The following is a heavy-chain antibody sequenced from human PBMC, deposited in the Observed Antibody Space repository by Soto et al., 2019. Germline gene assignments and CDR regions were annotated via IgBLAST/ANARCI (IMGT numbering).Heavy chain of an antibody. CDR3: ARHPDNYYDSSGYYDY. D-gene: IGHD3-22*01. J-gene: IGHJ4*02. V-gene: IGHV4-39*01. CDR2: IYYSGST. Sequence: SETLSLTCTVSVGSISSSSYYWGWIRQPPGKGLEWIGSIYYSGSTYYNPSLKSRVTISVDTSKNQFSLKLSSVTAADTAVYYCARHPDNYYDSSGYYDYWGQGTLVTVSS. CDR1: VGSISSSSYY.